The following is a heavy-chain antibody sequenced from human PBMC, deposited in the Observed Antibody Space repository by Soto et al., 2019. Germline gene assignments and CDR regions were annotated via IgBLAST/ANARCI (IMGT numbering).Heavy chain of an antibody. CDR1: GFTFSNAL. Sequence: NPGGALRLSCAASGFTFSNALMSWVRQAPGKGLEWVGRIKSKTDGGTTDYAAPVKGRFTISRDDSKNTLYVQMNSLKTEDTAVYYCTTEGYNWNYDYWGQGTLVTVSS. D-gene: IGHD1-7*01. CDR3: TTEGYNWNYDY. V-gene: IGHV3-15*01. CDR2: IKSKTDGGTT. J-gene: IGHJ4*02.